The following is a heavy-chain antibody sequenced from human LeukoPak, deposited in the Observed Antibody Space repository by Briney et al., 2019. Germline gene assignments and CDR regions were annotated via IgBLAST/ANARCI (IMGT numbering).Heavy chain of an antibody. CDR3: ASGKGGYDYVWGSYRYYYYGMDV. CDR2: IYYSGST. CDR1: GGSISSYY. D-gene: IGHD3-16*02. J-gene: IGHJ6*02. Sequence: SETLSLTCTVSGGSISSYYWGWIRQPPGKGLEWIGYIYYSGSTNYNPSLKSRVTISVDTSKNQFSLKLSSVTAADTAVYYCASGKGGYDYVWGSYRYYYYGMDVWGQGTTVTVSS. V-gene: IGHV4-59*12.